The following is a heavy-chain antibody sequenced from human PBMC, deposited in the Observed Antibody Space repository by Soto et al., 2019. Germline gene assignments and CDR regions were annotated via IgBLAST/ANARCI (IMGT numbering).Heavy chain of an antibody. Sequence: GASVKVSCKASGGTFSSYTISWVRQAPGQGLEWMGRIIPILGIANYAQKFQGRVTITADKSTSTAYMELSSLRSEDTAVYYCAILPTIPGPPPRWFDPWGQGTLVTVSS. V-gene: IGHV1-69*02. CDR2: IIPILGIA. CDR3: AILPTIPGPPPRWFDP. J-gene: IGHJ5*02. CDR1: GGTFSSYT. D-gene: IGHD5-12*01.